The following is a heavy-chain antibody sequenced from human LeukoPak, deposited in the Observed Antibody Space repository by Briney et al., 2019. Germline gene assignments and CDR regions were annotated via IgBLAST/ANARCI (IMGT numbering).Heavy chain of an antibody. J-gene: IGHJ4*02. D-gene: IGHD5-18*01. V-gene: IGHV3-23*01. Sequence: GGSLRLSCAASGFTFSNYAMSWVRQTPGEGLEWVLSIGGSGSADTIYYADSVRGRFTISRDNSKNTLYLQMNSLRVEDTAVFYCAKWSKYTYGYFDYWGQGTLVTVSS. CDR2: IGGSGSADTI. CDR1: GFTFSNYA. CDR3: AKWSKYTYGYFDY.